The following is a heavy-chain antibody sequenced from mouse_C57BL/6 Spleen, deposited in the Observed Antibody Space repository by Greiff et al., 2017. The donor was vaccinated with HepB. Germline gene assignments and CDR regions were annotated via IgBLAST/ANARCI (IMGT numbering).Heavy chain of an antibody. CDR2: IYPGDGDT. CDR3: ARIGVDYAMDY. V-gene: IGHV1-80*01. CDR1: GYAFSSYW. J-gene: IGHJ4*01. Sequence: VQLQQSGAELVKPGASVKISCKASGYAFSSYWMNWVKQRPGKGLEWIGQIYPGDGDTNYNGKFKGKATLTADKSSSTAYMQLSSLISEDSAVYFCARIGVDYAMDYWGQGTSVTVSS.